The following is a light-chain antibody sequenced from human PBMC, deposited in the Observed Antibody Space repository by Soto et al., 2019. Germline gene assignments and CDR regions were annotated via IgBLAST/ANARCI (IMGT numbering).Light chain of an antibody. CDR3: QQYNNWPLIT. V-gene: IGKV3D-15*01. CDR2: DAS. J-gene: IGKJ5*01. Sequence: EVVLTQSPGTLALSPGERATLSCRASQSLGSELGWYQQKPGQAPRLLIFDASHRATGIPARFSGSGSGTEFTLTISSLQSEDFAVYYYQQYNNWPLITFGQGTRLEIK. CDR1: QSLGSE.